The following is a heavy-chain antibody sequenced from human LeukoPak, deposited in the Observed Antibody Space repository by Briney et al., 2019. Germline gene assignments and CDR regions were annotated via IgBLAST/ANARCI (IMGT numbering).Heavy chain of an antibody. CDR3: ARAYCSSTSCYAFNYYYYGMDV. Sequence: HPGRSLRLSCAASGFTFSSYGMHWVRQAPGKGLEWVAVIWYDGSNKSYADSVKGRFTISRDNSKNTLYLQMNSLRAEDTAVYYCARAYCSSTSCYAFNYYYYGMDVWGQGTTVTVSS. V-gene: IGHV3-33*01. CDR2: IWYDGSNK. J-gene: IGHJ6*02. CDR1: GFTFSSYG. D-gene: IGHD2-2*01.